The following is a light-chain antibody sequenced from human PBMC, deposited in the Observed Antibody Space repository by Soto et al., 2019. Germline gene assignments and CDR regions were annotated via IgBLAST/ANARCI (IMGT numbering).Light chain of an antibody. CDR3: SSYAGSILYV. CDR2: DVS. Sequence: QSALTQPPSASGSPGQSVTISCTGTSSDVGGYTYISWYQQHPGKAPKLMIYDVSKRPSGVPDRFSGYKSGNTASLTVSGLHDEDEADYYCSSYAGSILYVFGTGTKLTVL. CDR1: SSDVGGYTY. J-gene: IGLJ1*01. V-gene: IGLV2-8*01.